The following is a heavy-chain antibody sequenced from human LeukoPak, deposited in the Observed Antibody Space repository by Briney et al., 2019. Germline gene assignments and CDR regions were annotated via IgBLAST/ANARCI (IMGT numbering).Heavy chain of an antibody. D-gene: IGHD4-17*01. CDR1: GGSISSYY. CDR3: ARHARYGDYEGYNWFDP. Sequence: PSETLSLTCTVSGGSISSYYWSWIRQPPGKGLEWIGYIYYSGSTNYSPSLKSRVTISVDTSENQFSLKLSSVTAADTAVYYCARHARYGDYEGYNWFDPWGQGTLVTVSS. J-gene: IGHJ5*02. V-gene: IGHV4-59*08. CDR2: IYYSGST.